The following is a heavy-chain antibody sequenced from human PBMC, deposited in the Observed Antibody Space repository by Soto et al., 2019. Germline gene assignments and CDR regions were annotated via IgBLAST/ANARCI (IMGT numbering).Heavy chain of an antibody. J-gene: IGHJ5*01. Sequence: SQTPSPSRALSGASVTTRSATRDWIRPSPTKILEWRGRTYCRSTWDNDYAVAVQGRIPINPDTSTNQFSLQLHSVTPDDTAVYYCVRLIGNSWLDSWGQGTLVTVSS. CDR3: VRLIGNSWLDS. D-gene: IGHD2-8*01. V-gene: IGHV6-1*01. CDR1: GASVTTRSAT. CDR2: TYCRSTWDN.